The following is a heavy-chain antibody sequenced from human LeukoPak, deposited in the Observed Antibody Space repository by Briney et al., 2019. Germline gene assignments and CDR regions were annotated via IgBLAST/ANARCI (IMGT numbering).Heavy chain of an antibody. Sequence: GGSLRLSCIASGFTFSDHYMDWVRQAPGQGLEWVGRTKNRANSYTTLYAASVRGRSTISRDDSKNSLYLQMSSLRTEDTAMYYCTRLTVGRNNYYYTDVWGKGTTVTVSS. V-gene: IGHV3-72*01. J-gene: IGHJ6*03. D-gene: IGHD1-14*01. CDR1: GFTFSDHY. CDR3: TRLTVGRNNYYYTDV. CDR2: TKNRANSYTT.